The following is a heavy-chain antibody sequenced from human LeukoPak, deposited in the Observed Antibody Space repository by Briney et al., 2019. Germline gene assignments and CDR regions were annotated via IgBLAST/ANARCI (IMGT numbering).Heavy chain of an antibody. CDR3: ARQTVMILFDY. CDR1: GYSISSGYY. Sequence: TSETLSLTCTVSGYSISSGYYWGWIRQPPGKGLEWIGSIYHSGSTYYNPSLKSRVTISVDTSKNQFSLKLSSVTAADTAVYYCARQTVMILFDYWGQGTLVTVSS. CDR2: IYHSGST. J-gene: IGHJ4*02. V-gene: IGHV4-38-2*02. D-gene: IGHD4-17*01.